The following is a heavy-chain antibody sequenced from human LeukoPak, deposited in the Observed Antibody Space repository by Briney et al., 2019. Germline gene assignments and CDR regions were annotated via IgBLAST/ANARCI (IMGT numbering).Heavy chain of an antibody. CDR1: GFTVSSNY. CDR2: IYSGGST. CDR3: ARELGYCSSTSCYAGDY. D-gene: IGHD2-2*01. V-gene: IGHV3-53*01. J-gene: IGHJ4*02. Sequence: PGGSLRLSCAASGFTVSSNYMSWVRQAPGKGLEWVSVIYSGGSTYYADSVKGRFTISRDNSKNTLYLQMNSLRAEDTAVYYCARELGYCSSTSCYAGDYWGQGTLVTVSS.